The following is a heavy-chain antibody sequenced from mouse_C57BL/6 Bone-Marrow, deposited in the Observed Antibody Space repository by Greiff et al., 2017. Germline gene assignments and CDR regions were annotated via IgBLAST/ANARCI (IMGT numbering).Heavy chain of an antibody. CDR1: GFTFSSYA. J-gene: IGHJ2*01. V-gene: IGHV5-4*03. CDR3: ARGRDY. CDR2: ISDGGSYT. Sequence: EVNVLESGGGLVKPGGSLKLSCAASGFTFSSYAMSWVRQTPEKRLEWVATISDGGSYTYYPDNVKGRFTISRDNAKNNLYLQMSHLKSEDTAMYYCARGRDYWGQGTTLTVSS.